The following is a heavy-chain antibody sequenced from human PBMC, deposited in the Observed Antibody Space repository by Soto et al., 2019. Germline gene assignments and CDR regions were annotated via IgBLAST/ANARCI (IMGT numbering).Heavy chain of an antibody. CDR3: ARVGIPGGGYYYGMDV. D-gene: IGHD2-8*02. Sequence: SQTLSLTCAISGDSVSSNSAAWNWIRQSPSRGLEWLGRTYYRSKWYNDYAVSVKSRITINPDTSKNQFSLQLKSVTPEDTAVYYCARVGIPGGGYYYGMDVWSQGTTVTVSS. V-gene: IGHV6-1*01. CDR2: TYYRSKWYN. CDR1: GDSVSSNSAA. J-gene: IGHJ6*02.